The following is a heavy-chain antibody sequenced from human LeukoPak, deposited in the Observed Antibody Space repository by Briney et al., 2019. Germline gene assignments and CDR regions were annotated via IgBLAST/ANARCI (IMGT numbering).Heavy chain of an antibody. CDR1: GGSISSGSYY. J-gene: IGHJ4*02. V-gene: IGHV4-61*02. D-gene: IGHD1-26*01. CDR3: ARDDGRIPFDY. Sequence: SETLSLTCTVSGGSISSGSYYWSWIRQPAGKGLEWIGRIYTSGSAYYTPSLKSRVTISLGTSKNHFSLNLSSVTAADTAVYYCARDDGRIPFDYWGQGTLVTVSS. CDR2: IYTSGSA.